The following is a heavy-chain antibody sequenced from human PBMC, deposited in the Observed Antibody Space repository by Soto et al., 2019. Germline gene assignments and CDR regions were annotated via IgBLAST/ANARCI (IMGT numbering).Heavy chain of an antibody. Sequence: QVQLQESGPGLVKPAETLSLICTVSGGSVSSGNYYWSWIRQPPGKGLDWIGYIYNTGRTYYNPSLKSRVTMSLVTSKNQFSLKMDSVTAADTAIYYCTGMPVTTTNWLDPWGQGTLVIVSS. CDR2: IYNTGRT. CDR3: TGMPVTTTNWLDP. D-gene: IGHD3-22*01. V-gene: IGHV4-61*01. CDR1: GGSVSSGNYY. J-gene: IGHJ5*02.